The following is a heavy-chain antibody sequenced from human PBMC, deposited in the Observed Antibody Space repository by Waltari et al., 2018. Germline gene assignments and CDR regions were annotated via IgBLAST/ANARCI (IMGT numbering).Heavy chain of an antibody. CDR3: ARQKTYYYDSSGIDY. CDR2: INPSSGGT. V-gene: IGHV1-2*06. J-gene: IGHJ4*02. Sequence: QVQLVQSGAEVKKPGASVKVSCKASGYTFTGYYMHWVRQAPGQGLEWMGRINPSSGGTNYAQKVQVRVTMTRDTSISTAYMELSRLRSDDTAVYYCARQKTYYYDSSGIDYWGQGTLVTVSS. D-gene: IGHD3-22*01. CDR1: GYTFTGYY.